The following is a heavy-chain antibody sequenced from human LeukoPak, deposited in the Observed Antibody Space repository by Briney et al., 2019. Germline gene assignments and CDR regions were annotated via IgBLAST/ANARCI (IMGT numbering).Heavy chain of an antibody. Sequence: GGSLRLSCAASGFTVSSNYMSWVRQAPGKGLEWVSVIYSGGSTYYADSVKGRFTISRDNSKNTLYLQMNSLRAEDTAVYYCAKVGISMTTVNAEFDYWGQGTLVTVSS. J-gene: IGHJ4*02. CDR3: AKVGISMTTVNAEFDY. CDR1: GFTVSSNY. D-gene: IGHD4-11*01. V-gene: IGHV3-66*01. CDR2: IYSGGST.